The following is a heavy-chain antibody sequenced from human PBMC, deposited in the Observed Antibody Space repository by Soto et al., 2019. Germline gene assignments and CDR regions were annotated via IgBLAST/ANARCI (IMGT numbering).Heavy chain of an antibody. CDR1: GGSVSIGSYA. J-gene: IGHJ4*02. D-gene: IGHD1-26*01. V-gene: IGHV4-61*01. CDR2: IYYSGST. Sequence: SEALSITSTVSGGSVSIGSYAWSWIRQPPGKGLEWIGYIYYSGSTNYNPSLKSRVTISVDTSKNQFSLKLSSVTAADTAVYYCARTMVGARPGYFDYWGRGTLVTVSS. CDR3: ARTMVGARPGYFDY.